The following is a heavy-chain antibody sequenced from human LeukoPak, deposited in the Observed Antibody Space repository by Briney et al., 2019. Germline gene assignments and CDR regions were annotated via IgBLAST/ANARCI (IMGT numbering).Heavy chain of an antibody. Sequence: GGSLRLSCAASGFTFSSHGMHWVRQAPGKGLDWVAVIWYDGSKTLYADSVKGRFTISRDDSKSTLYLQMNSLRAEDTAVYYCAREASGYYRDFWGQGTLVTVSS. J-gene: IGHJ4*02. CDR3: AREASGYYRDF. V-gene: IGHV3-33*01. CDR2: IWYDGSKT. D-gene: IGHD3-3*01. CDR1: GFTFSSHG.